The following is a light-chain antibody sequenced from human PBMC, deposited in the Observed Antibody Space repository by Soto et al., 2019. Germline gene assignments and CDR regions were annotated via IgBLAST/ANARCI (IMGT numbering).Light chain of an antibody. CDR3: QSYDSSLSGLWV. Sequence: QSVLTQPPSASGTPGQRVTISCSGSSSNIGTNTVNWYQQLPGTAPKLLIYGNNNRPSGVPDRFSGSKSGTSASLAITGLQAEDEADYYCQSYDSSLSGLWVFGGGTKLTVL. J-gene: IGLJ3*02. CDR2: GNN. CDR1: SSNIGTNT. V-gene: IGLV1-44*01.